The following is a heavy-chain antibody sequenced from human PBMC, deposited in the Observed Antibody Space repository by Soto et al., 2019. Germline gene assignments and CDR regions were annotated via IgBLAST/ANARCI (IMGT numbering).Heavy chain of an antibody. D-gene: IGHD3-16*01. CDR2: IWYDGSDK. CDR3: AFGNLSYYFDY. V-gene: IGHV3-33*01. Sequence: GGSLRLSCAAPGFTFSGFGMHWVRQAPGKGLEGGAIIWYDGSDKYYADSVRGRFTISRDNSKNTLSLQLNSMRAEDTAVYHCAFGNLSYYFDYWGQGTPVTVSS. J-gene: IGHJ4*02. CDR1: GFTFSGFG.